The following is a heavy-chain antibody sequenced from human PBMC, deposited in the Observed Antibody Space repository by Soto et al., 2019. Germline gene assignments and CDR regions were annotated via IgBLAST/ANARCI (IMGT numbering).Heavy chain of an antibody. CDR3: ARRVTPHYYYYYMDV. D-gene: IGHD4-4*01. J-gene: IGHJ6*03. Sequence: SETLSLTCTVSGGSISSYYWSWIRQPPGKGLEWIGYIYYSGSTNYNPSLKSRVTISVDTSKNQFSLKLSSVTAADTAVYYCARRVTPHYYYYYMDVWGKGTTVTVSS. CDR1: GGSISSYY. V-gene: IGHV4-59*08. CDR2: IYYSGST.